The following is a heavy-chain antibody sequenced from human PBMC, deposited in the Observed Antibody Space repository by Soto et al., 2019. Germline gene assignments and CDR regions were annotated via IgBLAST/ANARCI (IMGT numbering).Heavy chain of an antibody. V-gene: IGHV4-4*02. CDR1: GGTVASSHG. D-gene: IGHD2-21*02. Sequence: PSETLSLTGGVSGGTVASSHGWSWVRQSPGGGLEWIGNVDHTGDTNFNPSLQSRVTISVDKSNNQFSLRLNSLTAADTAVYFCARVIVTAGGNHYFDPWGRGTLVTVSS. CDR3: ARVIVTAGGNHYFDP. CDR2: VDHTGDT. J-gene: IGHJ5*02.